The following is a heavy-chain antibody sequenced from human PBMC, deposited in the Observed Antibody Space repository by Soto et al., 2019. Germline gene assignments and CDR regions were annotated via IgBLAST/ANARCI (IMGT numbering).Heavy chain of an antibody. D-gene: IGHD3-22*01. CDR2: INPKSGGT. CDR3: ARSLSPTHLNYSDRRDYLNWFDP. CDR1: GYTFTGYY. Sequence: DSVKVACKASGYTFTGYYLHWVRQAPGQGLEWMGWINPKSGGTKYAQNFQGRVTMTRDTSISTAYMDLSRLKSDDTAVYSCARSLSPTHLNYSDRRDYLNWFDPWGQVTLLTVS. J-gene: IGHJ5*02. V-gene: IGHV1-2*02.